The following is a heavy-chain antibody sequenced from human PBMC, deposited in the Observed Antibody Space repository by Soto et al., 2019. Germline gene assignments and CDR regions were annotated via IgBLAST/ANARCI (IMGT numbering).Heavy chain of an antibody. CDR1: GFTFSSYE. V-gene: IGHV3-48*03. D-gene: IGHD5-12*01. CDR2: ISSSGSTI. J-gene: IGHJ6*02. CDR3: ARGGGRGYSGYDPGYYYYGMDV. Sequence: PGGSLRLSCAASGFTFSSYEMNWVRQAPGKGLEWVSYISSSGSTICYADSVKGRFTISRDNAKNSLYLQMNSLRAEDTAVYYCARGGGRGYSGYDPGYYYYGMDVWGQGTTVTVSS.